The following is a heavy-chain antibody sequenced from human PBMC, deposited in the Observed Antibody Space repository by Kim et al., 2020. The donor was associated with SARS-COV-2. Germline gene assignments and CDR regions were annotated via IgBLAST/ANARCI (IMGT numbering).Heavy chain of an antibody. V-gene: IGHV3-23*01. D-gene: IGHD6-13*01. J-gene: IGHJ4*02. CDR1: GFTFSNYA. CDR3: ARDSDSSNWYELDDY. CDR2: ISGSGGST. Sequence: GGSLRLSCAASGFTFSNYAMSWVRQAPGKGLEWVSAISGSGGSTYYADSVKGRFTISRDNSNNTLYLQMNSLRAEDTAVYYCARDSDSSNWYELDDYWGQGTLVTVSS.